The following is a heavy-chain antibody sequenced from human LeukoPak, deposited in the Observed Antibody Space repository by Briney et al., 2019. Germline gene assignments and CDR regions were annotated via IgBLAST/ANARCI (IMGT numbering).Heavy chain of an antibody. V-gene: IGHV4-59*01. D-gene: IGHD6-13*01. CDR1: GGSISSYY. Sequence: SETLSLTCTVSGGSISSYYWSWIRQPPGKGLGWIGYIYYSGSTNYNPSLKSRVTISVDTSKNQFSLKLSSVTAADTAVYYCARIHIAAADNWFDPWGQGTLVTVSS. CDR2: IYYSGST. CDR3: ARIHIAAADNWFDP. J-gene: IGHJ5*02.